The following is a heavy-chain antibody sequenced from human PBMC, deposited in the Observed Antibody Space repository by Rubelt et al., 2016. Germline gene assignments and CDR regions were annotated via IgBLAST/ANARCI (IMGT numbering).Heavy chain of an antibody. D-gene: IGHD3-22*01. CDR2: VIPIFGTA. CDR1: GGTFSSYA. CDR3: ARDLVGVVITTHDAFDI. Sequence: QVQLVQSGAEVKKPGSSVKVSCKASGGTFSSYAISWVRQAPGQGLEWMGGVIPIFGTANYAKKFQGRVTITAEKSTRTAYMELSSLRAEDTAVYYCARDLVGVVITTHDAFDIWGQGTMVTVSS. V-gene: IGHV1-69*06. J-gene: IGHJ3*02.